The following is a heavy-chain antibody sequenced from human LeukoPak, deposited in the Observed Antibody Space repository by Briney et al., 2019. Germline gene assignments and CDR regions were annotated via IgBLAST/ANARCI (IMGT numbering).Heavy chain of an antibody. CDR1: GFTFSSYW. J-gene: IGHJ4*02. CDR2: INGDGSGT. D-gene: IGHD3-16*01. CDR3: ARAGGTFDY. V-gene: IGHV3-74*01. Sequence: QPGGSLRLSCAASGFTFSSYWIHCVRQAPGKGLVWVSRINGDGSGTGYADSVKGRFTISRDNAKNSLYLQMNSLRAEDTAVYYCARAGGTFDYWGQGTLVTVSS.